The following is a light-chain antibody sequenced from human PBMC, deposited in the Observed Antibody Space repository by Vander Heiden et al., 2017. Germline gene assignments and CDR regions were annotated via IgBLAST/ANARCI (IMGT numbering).Light chain of an antibody. CDR1: SSNIGSNT. Sequence: QSVLTQPPSASGTPGQRVTISCSGSSSNIGSNTVNWYQHLPGTAPKLLSFTNTQRPSGVPDRFSASKSGPSASLAISGLQSEDEGDYFCAAWDDGLNGVIFGGGTKLTVL. CDR3: AAWDDGLNGVI. CDR2: TNT. V-gene: IGLV1-44*01. J-gene: IGLJ2*01.